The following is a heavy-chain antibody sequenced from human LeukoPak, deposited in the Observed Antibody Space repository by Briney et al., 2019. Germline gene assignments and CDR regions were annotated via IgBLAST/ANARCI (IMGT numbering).Heavy chain of an antibody. J-gene: IGHJ4*02. CDR2: IRSITAGGTL. CDR3: ARDLYWVFD. D-gene: IGHD3-3*01. V-gene: IGHV3-15*01. CDR1: GSIFTDSW. Sequence: GSLRISCAASGSIFTDSWPTWVGHAPGKELEVVGRIRSITAGGTLDLDAHVQGRFSISIDDSKNTLYLQMNSLKTDDTAVYYCARDLYWVFDWGQGTLVTVSS.